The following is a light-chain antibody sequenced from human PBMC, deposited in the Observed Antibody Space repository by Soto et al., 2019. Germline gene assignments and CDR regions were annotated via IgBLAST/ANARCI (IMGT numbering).Light chain of an antibody. Sequence: ETVLTQSPGTLSLSPGERATLFCRASQSIISNHLAWYQQKPGQAPRLLIYGASNRATGIPDRFSGSGSATDFTLTISRLEPADFAVYYCQNPVTSPPSWTFGQGTKVAIK. CDR1: QSIISNH. J-gene: IGKJ1*01. CDR2: GAS. CDR3: QNPVTSPPSWT. V-gene: IGKV3-20*01.